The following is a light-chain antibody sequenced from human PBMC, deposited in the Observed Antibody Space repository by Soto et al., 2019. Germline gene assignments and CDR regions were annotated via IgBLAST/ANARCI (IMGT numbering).Light chain of an antibody. J-gene: IGKJ3*01. CDR2: DAG. Sequence: EIVLTQSPVTLSLSPGERANLSCRASQSIPSNYLAWYLQKPGQAPRLLIYDAGARATDVPDRFSGSGPGIDFTLTISRLEPEDFAVYYCQQFRRSPYTFGPGTKVDIK. CDR3: QQFRRSPYT. V-gene: IGKV3-20*01. CDR1: QSIPSNY.